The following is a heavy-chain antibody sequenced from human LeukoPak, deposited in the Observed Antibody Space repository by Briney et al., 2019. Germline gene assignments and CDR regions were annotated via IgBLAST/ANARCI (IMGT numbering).Heavy chain of an antibody. D-gene: IGHD1-26*01. CDR3: ARIVGANYFDY. V-gene: IGHV3-33*01. J-gene: IGHJ4*02. Sequence: GGSLRLSCAASGFTFSSYGMHWVRQAPGKGLEWVAVIWYDGSNKYYADSVKGRFTISRDNSKNTLYLQMNSLRAEDTAVYYCARIVGANYFDYWGQGTLVTVSS. CDR2: IWYDGSNK. CDR1: GFTFSSYG.